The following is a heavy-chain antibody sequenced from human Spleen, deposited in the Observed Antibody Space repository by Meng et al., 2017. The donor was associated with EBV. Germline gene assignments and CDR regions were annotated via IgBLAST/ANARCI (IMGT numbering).Heavy chain of an antibody. J-gene: IGHJ4*02. D-gene: IGHD2-2*01. CDR3: AGSRHQLLPSG. CDR2: INHSGST. V-gene: IGHV4-34*01. CDR1: GGYFSYYY. Sequence: QIQQWVGGLLKPAVTLSHTDGFYGGYFSYYYWSWIRQPPGKGLEWIGEINHSGSTNYNPSLKSRVTMSVETSKNQFSLTLRSVTAADTPVYYCAGSRHQLLPSGWGQGTLVTVSS.